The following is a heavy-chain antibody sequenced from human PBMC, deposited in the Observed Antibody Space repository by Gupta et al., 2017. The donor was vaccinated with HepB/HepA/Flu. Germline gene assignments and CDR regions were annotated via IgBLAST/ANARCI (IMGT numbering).Heavy chain of an antibody. CDR3: ARLYNNDWHLDY. D-gene: IGHD6-19*01. CDR2: IKQDGSEK. Sequence: EVQLVESGGGLVQPGGSLRLSCLASGFTFGNFWLTWVRQTPGKGLECVANIKQDGSEKYYVDSVKGRFTISRDNAENSLFLQMNSLRAEDTAVYYCARLYNNDWHLDYWGQGTLVTVSS. CDR1: GFTFGNFW. J-gene: IGHJ4*02. V-gene: IGHV3-7*01.